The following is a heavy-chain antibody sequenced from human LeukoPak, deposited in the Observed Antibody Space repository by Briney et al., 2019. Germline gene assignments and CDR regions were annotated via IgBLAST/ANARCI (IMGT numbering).Heavy chain of an antibody. CDR1: GFTFSSYG. D-gene: IGHD6-13*01. CDR3: ARGEAAGTEFGWFDP. CDR2: IWYDGSNK. V-gene: IGHV3-33*01. Sequence: PGRSLRLSCAASGFTFSSYGMHRVRQAPGKGLERVAVIWYDGSNKYYADSVKGRFTISRDNSKNTLYLRMNSLRAEDTAVYYCARGEAAGTEFGWFDPWGQGTLVTVSP. J-gene: IGHJ5*02.